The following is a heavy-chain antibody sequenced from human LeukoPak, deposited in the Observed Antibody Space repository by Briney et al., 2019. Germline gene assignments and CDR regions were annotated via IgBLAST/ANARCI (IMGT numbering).Heavy chain of an antibody. CDR3: TTQTPY. V-gene: IGHV3-15*01. J-gene: IGHJ4*01. CDR2: IKSKIDGGTA. CDR1: GFTFSSYA. Sequence: PGGSLRLSCATSGFTFSSYAMSWVRQAPGKGLEWVGRIKSKIDGGTAQYAAPVKGRFTISRDDSKNTLYLQMNSLKTEDTAVYYCTTQTPYWGHGTLVTVSS.